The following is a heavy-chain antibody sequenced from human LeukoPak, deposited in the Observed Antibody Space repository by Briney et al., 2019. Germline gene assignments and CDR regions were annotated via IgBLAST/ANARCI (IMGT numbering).Heavy chain of an antibody. CDR1: GDSISGSNYY. V-gene: IGHV4-39*02. D-gene: IGHD3-16*02. CDR2: VHYSGNT. CDR3: TKDNGNYRTDS. Sequence: KPSETLSLTCIVSGDSISGSNYYWGWIRQPPGKGLEWIGTVHYSGNTHYNPSLKSRATLSVDTSRNQFSLRLSSVTAADTALYYCTKDNGNYRTDSWGQGTLVTVPS. J-gene: IGHJ5*01.